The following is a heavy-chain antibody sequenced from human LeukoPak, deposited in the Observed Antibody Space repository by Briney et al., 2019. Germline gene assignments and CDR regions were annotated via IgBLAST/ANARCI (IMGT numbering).Heavy chain of an antibody. Sequence: ASVKVSCNASGYTFTNYGISWVRQAPGQGLEWMGWISTHNGNTNYAQKLQGRVTMTTDTSTSTTYMELRSLRSDDTAVYYCALIPYCTTATCYYFDFWGQGTLVTVSS. CDR2: ISTHNGNT. CDR3: ALIPYCTTATCYYFDF. J-gene: IGHJ4*02. CDR1: GYTFTNYG. V-gene: IGHV1-18*01. D-gene: IGHD2-2*01.